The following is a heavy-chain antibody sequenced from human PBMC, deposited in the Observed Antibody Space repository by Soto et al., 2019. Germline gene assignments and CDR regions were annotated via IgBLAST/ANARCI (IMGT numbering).Heavy chain of an antibody. Sequence: PGGSLRLSCAASGFTFSSYVMNWVRQAPGKGLEWLSYISISGSIMYYADSVKGRFTISRDNAKNSLYLQMNSLRAEDTAVYYCARDNRGILSWGQGTLVTVSS. J-gene: IGHJ5*02. D-gene: IGHD2-15*01. CDR2: ISISGSIM. CDR1: GFTFSSYV. CDR3: ARDNRGILS. V-gene: IGHV3-48*01.